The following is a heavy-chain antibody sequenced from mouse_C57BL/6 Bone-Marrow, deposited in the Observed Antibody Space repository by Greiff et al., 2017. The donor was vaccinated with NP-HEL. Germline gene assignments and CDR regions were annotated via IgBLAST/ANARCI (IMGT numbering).Heavy chain of an antibody. V-gene: IGHV1-15*01. CDR3: TRPPYDGYYGWYFDV. J-gene: IGHJ1*03. CDR2: IDPETGGT. Sequence: QVQLQQSGAELVRPGASVTLSCKASGYTFTDYEMHWVKQTPVHGLEWIGAIDPETGGTAYNQKFKGKAILTADKSSSTAYMELRSLTSEDSAVYYCTRPPYDGYYGWYFDVWGTGTTVTVSS. D-gene: IGHD2-3*01. CDR1: GYTFTDYE.